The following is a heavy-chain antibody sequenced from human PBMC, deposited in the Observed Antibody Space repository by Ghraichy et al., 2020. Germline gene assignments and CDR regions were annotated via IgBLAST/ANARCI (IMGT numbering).Heavy chain of an antibody. J-gene: IGHJ5*02. D-gene: IGHD3-10*01. CDR2: IIPAFTTA. CDR1: GDSFTSHT. V-gene: IGHV1-69*06. Sequence: SVKVSCKASGDSFTSHTISWLRQAPGQGLEWMGGIIPAFTTAHYAQKFQGRVTITADKSTTTAYMELNSLTSDDTAVYYCAREALSGIVSGNWFDPWGQGTLVTVSS. CDR3: AREALSGIVSGNWFDP.